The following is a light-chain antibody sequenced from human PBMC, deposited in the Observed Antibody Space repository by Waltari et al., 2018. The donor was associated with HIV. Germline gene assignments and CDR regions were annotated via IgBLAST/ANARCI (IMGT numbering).Light chain of an antibody. CDR2: DDN. J-gene: IGLJ3*02. Sequence: SYVLTQPPSVSVDPGETARITCGGTNIGSKRVQWYQQKPGQAPVLVIYDDNDPPPGIPERFSGSSSGNTATLTISRVEAGDEADYYCQVWDTTTDQWVFGGGTELAVL. CDR1: NIGSKR. V-gene: IGLV3-21*04. CDR3: QVWDTTTDQWV.